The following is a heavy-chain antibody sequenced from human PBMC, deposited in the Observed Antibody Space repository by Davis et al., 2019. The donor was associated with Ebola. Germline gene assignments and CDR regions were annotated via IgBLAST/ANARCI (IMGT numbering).Heavy chain of an antibody. CDR2: ISWNSGSI. J-gene: IGHJ4*02. CDR3: AKGPLRFLEWLPADY. CDR1: GFTFSSYG. D-gene: IGHD3-3*01. V-gene: IGHV3-9*01. Sequence: SLKISCAASGFTFSSYGMHWVRQAPGKGLEWVSGISWNSGSIGYADSVKGRFTISRDNAKNSLYLQMNSLRAEDTALYYCAKGPLRFLEWLPADYWGQGTLVTVSS.